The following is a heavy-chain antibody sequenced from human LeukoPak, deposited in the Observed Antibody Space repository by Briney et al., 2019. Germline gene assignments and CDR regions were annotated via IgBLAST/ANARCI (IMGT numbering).Heavy chain of an antibody. CDR1: GYTFTSYD. D-gene: IGHD2-2*02. J-gene: IGHJ5*02. CDR3: ARRRYTGWFDP. CDR2: MSPNSGNT. V-gene: IGHV1-8*03. Sequence: GASVKVSCKASGYTFTSYDINWARQATGQGLEWMGWMSPNSGNTGYAQKFQGRVTITRNTSISTAYMELSSLRSEDTAVYYCARRRYTGWFDPWGQGTLVTVSS.